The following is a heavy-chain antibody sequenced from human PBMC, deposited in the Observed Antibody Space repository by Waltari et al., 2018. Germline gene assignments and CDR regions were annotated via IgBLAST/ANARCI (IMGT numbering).Heavy chain of an antibody. Sequence: EVQLVESGGGLVQPGGSLRLSCAASAFPSSSYWLSWVRQAPGKGPEWVANIKQDGSEKYHVDSVKGRFTISRDNAKNSLYLQMNSLRDEDTGVYYCARGPDYYDDSGYPIFFYFDHWGQGILVTVSS. CDR1: AFPSSSYW. CDR2: IKQDGSEK. CDR3: ARGPDYYDDSGYPIFFYFDH. J-gene: IGHJ4*02. V-gene: IGHV3-7*01. D-gene: IGHD3-22*01.